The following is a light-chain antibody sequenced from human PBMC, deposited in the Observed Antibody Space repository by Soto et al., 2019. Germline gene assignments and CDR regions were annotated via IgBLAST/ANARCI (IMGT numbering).Light chain of an antibody. Sequence: EVVMTQSPATLSLSPGERATLSCRASQSVGGDLDWYQQKPGQAPRLLIYGRTTRATGIPARFSGSGYGTEFTLTIDSLQSEDFAVYYCQQHNNWPLTFGGGTKVDI. V-gene: IGKV3-15*01. CDR3: QQHNNWPLT. CDR1: QSVGGD. CDR2: GRT. J-gene: IGKJ4*01.